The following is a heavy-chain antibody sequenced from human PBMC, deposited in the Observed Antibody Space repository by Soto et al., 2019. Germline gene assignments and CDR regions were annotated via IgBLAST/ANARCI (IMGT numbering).Heavy chain of an antibody. Sequence: SVKVSCKASGGPFSSYASSWVRQAPGQGLEWMGGITPMFGRPNFAQKFRGRVTITADESTSTVHMELSSLRSEDTAVYYCAREGCSSHSCGARRWQNWFGPWGQGTLGTVSS. CDR3: AREGCSSHSCGARRWQNWFGP. CDR2: ITPMFGRP. CDR1: GGPFSSYA. J-gene: IGHJ5*02. D-gene: IGHD2-2*01. V-gene: IGHV1-69*13.